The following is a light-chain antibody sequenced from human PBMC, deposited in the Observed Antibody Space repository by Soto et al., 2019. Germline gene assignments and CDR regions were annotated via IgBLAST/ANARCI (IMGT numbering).Light chain of an antibody. CDR1: QSVSVN. J-gene: IGKJ3*01. CDR3: QQRSNWLTFT. V-gene: IGKV3-11*01. CDR2: DTS. Sequence: EIVMTKSPATRSVAPGERATLSSRASQSVSVNLAWYQQKPSQAHRLIIYDTSTTATGIPARFSGSGSGTAFSPTISSLEPADFAVYYGQQRSNWLTFTFGPGT.